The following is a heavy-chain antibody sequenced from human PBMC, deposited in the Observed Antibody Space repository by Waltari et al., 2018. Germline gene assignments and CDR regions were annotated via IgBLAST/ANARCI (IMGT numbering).Heavy chain of an antibody. V-gene: IGHV4-39*07. CDR1: GGSISSSSYY. Sequence: QLQLQESGPGLVKPSETLSLTCTVSGGSISSSSYYWGWIRQPPGKGLEWIGSIYYSGSTYYNPSLKSRVTISVDTSKNQFSLKLSSVTAADTAVYYCARDGGVGATTPFDYWGQGTLVTVSS. J-gene: IGHJ4*02. D-gene: IGHD1-26*01. CDR2: IYYSGST. CDR3: ARDGGVGATTPFDY.